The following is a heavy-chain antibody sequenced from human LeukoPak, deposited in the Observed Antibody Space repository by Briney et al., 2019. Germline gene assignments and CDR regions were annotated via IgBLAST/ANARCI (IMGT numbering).Heavy chain of an antibody. J-gene: IGHJ5*02. CDR1: GYTFTGYY. V-gene: IGHV1-2*02. D-gene: IGHD3-22*01. Sequence: ASVKVSCKASGYTFTGYYMHWVRQAPGQGLEWMGWINPNSGGTNYAQKFQGRVTMTRDTSISTAYMELSRLRSDDTAVYYCARGYDSSGYSVGAISNWFDPWGQGTLVTVSS. CDR3: ARGYDSSGYSVGAISNWFDP. CDR2: INPNSGGT.